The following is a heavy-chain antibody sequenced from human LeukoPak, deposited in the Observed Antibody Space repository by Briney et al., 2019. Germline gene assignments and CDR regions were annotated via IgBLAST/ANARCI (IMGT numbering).Heavy chain of an antibody. J-gene: IGHJ6*03. CDR3: AKHKGAGSRYSYSMDV. D-gene: IGHD6-13*01. Sequence: GESLKISCAASGFTFVTFAMGWVRQAPGKGLEWVSTISGSGGGTYYADSVKGRFTISRDNSKNTLYLQMNSLRAEDTAVYYCAKHKGAGSRYSYSMDVWGKGATVTVSS. V-gene: IGHV3-23*01. CDR2: ISGSGGGT. CDR1: GFTFVTFA.